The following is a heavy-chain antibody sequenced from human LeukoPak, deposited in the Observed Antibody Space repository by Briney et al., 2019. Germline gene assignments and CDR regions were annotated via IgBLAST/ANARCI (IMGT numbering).Heavy chain of an antibody. CDR2: IYYSGST. Sequence: SETLSLTCTVSGGSISSHYWSWIRQPPGKGLEGIGYIYYSGSTNYNPSLKSRVTISVDTSKNQFSLKLSSVTAADTAVYYCARVGDYGDYHFDYWGQGTLVTVSS. V-gene: IGHV4-59*11. CDR1: GGSISSHY. D-gene: IGHD4-17*01. CDR3: ARVGDYGDYHFDY. J-gene: IGHJ4*02.